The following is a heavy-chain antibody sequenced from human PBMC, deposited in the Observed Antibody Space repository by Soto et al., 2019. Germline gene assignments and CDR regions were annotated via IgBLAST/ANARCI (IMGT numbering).Heavy chain of an antibody. CDR2: IIPIFGTA. J-gene: IGHJ6*02. D-gene: IGHD2-15*01. V-gene: IGHV1-69*06. CDR3: ARADEDSLYYYYYYGMDV. Sequence: AVKVSCKASGGTFSSYAISWVRQAPGQGLEWMGGIIPIFGTANYAQKLQGRVTITADKSTSTAYMELSSLRSEDTAVYYCARADEDSLYYYYYYGMDVWGQGTTVTVSS. CDR1: GGTFSSYA.